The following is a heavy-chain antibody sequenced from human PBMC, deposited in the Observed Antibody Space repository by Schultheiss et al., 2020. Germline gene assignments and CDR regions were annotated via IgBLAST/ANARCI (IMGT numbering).Heavy chain of an antibody. V-gene: IGHV3-33*01. Sequence: GGSLRLSCAASGFTFSSYGMHWVRQAPGKGLEWVAVIWYDGSNKYYADSVKGRFTISRDNSKNTLYLQMNSLRAEDTAVYYCARDRDIVVVVAATGAFDIWGQGTMVTVSS. J-gene: IGHJ3*02. CDR1: GFTFSSYG. CDR2: IWYDGSNK. CDR3: ARDRDIVVVVAATGAFDI. D-gene: IGHD2-15*01.